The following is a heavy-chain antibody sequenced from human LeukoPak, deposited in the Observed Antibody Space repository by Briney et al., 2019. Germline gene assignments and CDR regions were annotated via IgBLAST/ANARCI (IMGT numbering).Heavy chain of an antibody. Sequence: SGGSLRLSCEASGFTFSSYGMHWVRQAPGKGLEWVALIWFDGTNEYYADSVKGRFTISRDNSKSTLYLQMNSLSADDTALYYCARDYGSGMDVWGQGTTVTVSS. CDR1: GFTFSSYG. J-gene: IGHJ6*02. D-gene: IGHD6-19*01. V-gene: IGHV3-33*01. CDR3: ARDYGSGMDV. CDR2: IWFDGTNE.